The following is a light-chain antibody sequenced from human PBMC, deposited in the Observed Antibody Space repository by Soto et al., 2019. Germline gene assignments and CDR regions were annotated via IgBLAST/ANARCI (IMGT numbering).Light chain of an antibody. CDR1: QTISTF. Sequence: DVQMTQVPSSLSPSVGDGVTITCQASQTISTFLNWYQQKPGKAPKLLIYSTSNSQSVVPSRFRGSGSGTEFALTISNLQPEDFATYYCQQSYITPYTFGQGTKLENK. CDR2: STS. CDR3: QQSYITPYT. J-gene: IGKJ2*01. V-gene: IGKV1-39*01.